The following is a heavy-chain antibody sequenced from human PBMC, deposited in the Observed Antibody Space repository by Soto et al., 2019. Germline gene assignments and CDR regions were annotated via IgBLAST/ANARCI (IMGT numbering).Heavy chain of an antibody. V-gene: IGHV3-23*01. D-gene: IGHD3-3*01. CDR3: AKDEITIFGVVTNAFDI. Sequence: PWGSLRLSCAASEFTFSSYAIIWFRHSPWKWLEWVSAISGSGGSTYYADSVKGRFTISRDKSKNTLYLQMNSLRAEDTAVYYCAKDEITIFGVVTNAFDIWGQGTMVTVSS. CDR1: EFTFSSYA. J-gene: IGHJ3*02. CDR2: ISGSGGST.